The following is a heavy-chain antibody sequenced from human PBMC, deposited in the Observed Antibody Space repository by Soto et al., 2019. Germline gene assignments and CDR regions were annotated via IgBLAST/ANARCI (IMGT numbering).Heavy chain of an antibody. CDR1: GFTFSSYA. D-gene: IGHD3-10*01. CDR3: AKENYYYGSGSYSPYYFDY. J-gene: IGHJ4*02. CDR2: ISGSGGST. Sequence: GGSLRLSCAASGFTFSSYAMSWVRQAPGKGLEWVSAISGSGGSTYYADSVKGRFPISRDHSKNTLYLQMNSLRAEDTAVYYCAKENYYYGSGSYSPYYFDYWGQGTLVTVSS. V-gene: IGHV3-23*01.